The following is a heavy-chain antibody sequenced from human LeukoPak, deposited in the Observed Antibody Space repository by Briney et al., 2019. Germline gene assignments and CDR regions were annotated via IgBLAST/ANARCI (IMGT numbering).Heavy chain of an antibody. V-gene: IGHV1-69*13. D-gene: IGHD2-21*02. Sequence: GSSVKVSCKASGCTFSSYAISWVRQAPAQGREWMGGIIPIYGAANNAQKFRDRVTITAEESTSTDYMELSSLRSDDKAVYYCAREHTAYCGADCYSFDYWGQGTLVPVTS. CDR1: GCTFSSYA. CDR3: AREHTAYCGADCYSFDY. CDR2: IIPIYGAA. J-gene: IGHJ4*02.